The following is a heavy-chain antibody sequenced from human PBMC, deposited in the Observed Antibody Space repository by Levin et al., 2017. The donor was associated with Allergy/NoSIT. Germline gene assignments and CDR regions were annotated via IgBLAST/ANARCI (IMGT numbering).Heavy chain of an antibody. D-gene: IGHD2-8*01. CDR3: AKDPMQIVLMVYAITPPWV. J-gene: IGHJ4*02. CDR2: ISGSGGST. V-gene: IGHV3-23*01. Sequence: AGGSLRLSCAASGFTFSSYAMSWVRQAPGKGLEWVSAISGSGGSTYYADSVKGRFTISRDNSKNTLYLQMNSLRAEDTAVYYCAKDPMQIVLMVYAITPPWVWGQGTLVTVSS. CDR1: GFTFSSYA.